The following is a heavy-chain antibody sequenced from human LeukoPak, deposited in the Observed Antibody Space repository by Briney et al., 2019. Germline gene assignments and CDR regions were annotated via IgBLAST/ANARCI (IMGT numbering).Heavy chain of an antibody. J-gene: IGHJ5*02. V-gene: IGHV4-39*01. CDR2: IY. CDR3: ARHSGSGSLSRPFDP. D-gene: IGHD3-10*01. CDR1: GGSVTSGGFY. Sequence: SETLSLTCSVSGGSVTSGGFYWGWLRQPPGKGPEWIATIYYYNPSLQSRVTISIDTSKNQFSLRLTSVTATDTAVYHCARHSGSGSLSRPFDPWGQRTLVTVSS.